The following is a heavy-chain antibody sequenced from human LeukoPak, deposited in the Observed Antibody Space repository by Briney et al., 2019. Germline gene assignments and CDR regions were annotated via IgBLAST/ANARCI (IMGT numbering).Heavy chain of an antibody. D-gene: IGHD6-13*01. J-gene: IGHJ6*02. CDR3: ARDRVVAAAGINVPSYYYGLDV. CDR1: GYTLSIYG. Sequence: ASVKVSRKASGYTLSIYGFSWVRQAPGQGLEWMGWINAYNGNTNFAPKFQGRVTMTTDTSTSTIYMDLRSLRSDDTAVYYCARDRVVAAAGINVPSYYYGLDVWGQGTTVTVSS. CDR2: INAYNGNT. V-gene: IGHV1-18*01.